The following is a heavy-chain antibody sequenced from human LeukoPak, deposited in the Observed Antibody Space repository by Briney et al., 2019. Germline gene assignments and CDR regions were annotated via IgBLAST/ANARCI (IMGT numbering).Heavy chain of an antibody. J-gene: IGHJ1*01. V-gene: IGHV3-74*01. CDR3: ARAPSEIGGYYPEYFRH. CDR1: GLTFSSYW. CDR2: NKRDGST. D-gene: IGHD3-22*01. Sequence: GGSLRLSCSASGLTFSSYWMHWVRQAAGKGLVWVSRNKRDGSTNYADSVKGRFTIPRDNAKNTVSLQMNSLRAEDTGVYYCARAPSEIGGYYPEYFRHWGQGTLVTVSS.